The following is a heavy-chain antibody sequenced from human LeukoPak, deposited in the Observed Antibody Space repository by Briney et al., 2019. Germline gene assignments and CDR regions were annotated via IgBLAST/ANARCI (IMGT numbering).Heavy chain of an antibody. D-gene: IGHD1-26*01. Sequence: ASVKVSCKASGYSFTSYGITWVRQAPGQGLEWMGIINPSGGSTSYAQKFQGRVTMTRDTSTSTVYMELSSLRSEDTAVYYCARVSRTSGSYSPFDYWGQGTLVTVSS. CDR1: GYSFTSYG. V-gene: IGHV1-46*01. CDR3: ARVSRTSGSYSPFDY. J-gene: IGHJ4*02. CDR2: INPSGGST.